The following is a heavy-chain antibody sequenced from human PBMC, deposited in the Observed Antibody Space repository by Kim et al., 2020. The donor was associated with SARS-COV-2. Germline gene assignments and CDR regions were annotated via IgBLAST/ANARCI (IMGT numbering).Heavy chain of an antibody. Sequence: SETLSLTCTVSGDSLSSDYWSWNRQPAGKGLEWIGRIYTSGSPNYNPSLQSRVTMSVDMSKNQFSLKLSSVTAEDTAVYYCASGLGHWGEGTLVSVSS. CDR2: IYTSGSP. J-gene: IGHJ4*02. D-gene: IGHD3-22*01. CDR3: ASGLGH. CDR1: GDSLSSDY. V-gene: IGHV4-4*07.